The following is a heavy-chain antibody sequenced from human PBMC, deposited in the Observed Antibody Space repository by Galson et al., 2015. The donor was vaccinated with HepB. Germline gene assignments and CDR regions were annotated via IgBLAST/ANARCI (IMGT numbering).Heavy chain of an antibody. D-gene: IGHD1-1*01. V-gene: IGHV1-18*01. CDR1: GYTFTSYG. CDR3: ARRSMMLERGDY. Sequence: SAKVSCKASGYTFTSYGISWVRQAPGQGLEWMGWISTFNGNTEYAQRFQGRVTMTTDTSTSTAYMELRSLRSDDTAVYYCARRSMMLERGDYCGQETLVTVSS. CDR2: ISTFNGNT. J-gene: IGHJ4*02.